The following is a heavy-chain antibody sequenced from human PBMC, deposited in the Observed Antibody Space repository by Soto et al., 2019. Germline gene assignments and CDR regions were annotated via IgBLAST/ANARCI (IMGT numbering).Heavy chain of an antibody. CDR3: ESAHNGMDV. CDR1: GGTFSSYT. J-gene: IGHJ6*02. CDR2: IIPILGIA. V-gene: IGHV1-69*02. Sequence: QVQLVQSGAEVKKPGSSVKVSCKATGGTFSSYTISRVRQAPGQGLEWMGRIIPILGIANYAQKFQGRVTTAAAKSTSRAYMELISLLSEDTPVYYCESAHNGMDVCGQGTTVTVSS.